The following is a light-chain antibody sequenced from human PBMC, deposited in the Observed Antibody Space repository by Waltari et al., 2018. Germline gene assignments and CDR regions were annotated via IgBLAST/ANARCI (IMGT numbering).Light chain of an antibody. CDR2: GAS. V-gene: IGKV3-20*01. CDR1: QSVSRA. Sequence: EIVFTQSPGSRSSAPGERVTLSCRASQSVSRALAWYQQKPGQAPRLLIFGASNRATGIPDRFSGSGSETDFSLTISRLEPEDFAVYYCQHYVRLPATFGRGTKVEIK. J-gene: IGKJ1*01. CDR3: QHYVRLPAT.